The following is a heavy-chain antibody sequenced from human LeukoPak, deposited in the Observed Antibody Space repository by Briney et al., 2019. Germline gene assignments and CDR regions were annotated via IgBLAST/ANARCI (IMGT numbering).Heavy chain of an antibody. Sequence: GGSLRRSCAASGFTFYTYGMHWVRQAPGQGLEYVSGIGADGGTTYYTNSVKGRFTISRDNSKYMLYLQMDSLTADDMAVYYCARGAQLTDYWGQGTLVIVSS. V-gene: IGHV3-64*01. CDR1: GFTFYTYG. D-gene: IGHD6-13*01. J-gene: IGHJ4*02. CDR2: IGADGGTT. CDR3: ARGAQLTDY.